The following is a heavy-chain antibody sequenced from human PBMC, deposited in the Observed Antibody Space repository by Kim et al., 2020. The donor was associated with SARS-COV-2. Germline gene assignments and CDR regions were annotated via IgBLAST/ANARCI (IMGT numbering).Heavy chain of an antibody. D-gene: IGHD3-10*01. CDR3: VKSRGYYYGSGSYYFDY. CDR2: ISSNGGST. CDR1: GFTFSSYA. V-gene: IGHV3-64D*06. J-gene: IGHJ4*02. Sequence: GGSLRLSCSASGFTFSSYAMHWVRQAPGKGLEYVSAISSNGGSTYYADSVKGRFTISRDNSKNTLYLQMSSLRAEDTAVYYCVKSRGYYYGSGSYYFDYWGQGTLVTVSS.